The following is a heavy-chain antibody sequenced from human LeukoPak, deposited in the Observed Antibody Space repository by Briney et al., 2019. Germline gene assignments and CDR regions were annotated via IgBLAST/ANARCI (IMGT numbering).Heavy chain of an antibody. CDR3: ARRYCSSTSCLFSXXXYFDY. CDR2: ITTSGNT. V-gene: IGHV3-23*01. J-gene: IGHJ4*02. CDR1: RFSFSSYG. D-gene: IGHD2-2*01. Sequence: GGSLRLSCAASRFSFSSYGMSWVRQAPGKGLEWLSFITTSGNTYYADSVKGRFTISRDNSKNTLYLHMNSLRDEDTAVYYCARRYCSSTSCLFSXXXYFDYWGQGTLVTVSS.